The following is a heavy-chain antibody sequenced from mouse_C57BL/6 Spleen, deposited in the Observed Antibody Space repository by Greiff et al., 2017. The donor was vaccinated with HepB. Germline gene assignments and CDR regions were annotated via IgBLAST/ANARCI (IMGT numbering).Heavy chain of an antibody. CDR1: GYTFTSYG. Sequence: VQLQQSGAELARPGASVKLSCKASGYTFTSYGISWVKQRTGQGLVWIGEIYPRSGNTYYNEKFKGKATLTADKSSSTAYMELRSLTSEDSAVYFCARGDYDYDGDFDYWGQGTTLTVSS. V-gene: IGHV1-81*01. CDR3: ARGDYDYDGDFDY. CDR2: IYPRSGNT. J-gene: IGHJ2*01. D-gene: IGHD2-4*01.